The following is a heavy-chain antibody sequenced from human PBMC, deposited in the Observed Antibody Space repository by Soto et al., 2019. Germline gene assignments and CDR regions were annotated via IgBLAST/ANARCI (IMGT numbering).Heavy chain of an antibody. Sequence: EVQLVESGGGLVKPGGSLRLSCAASGFTFSSYSMNWVRQAPGKGLEWVSSISSSSSYIYYADSVKGRFTISRDNAKNSLYLQMNSLRAEDTAVYYCAKIQLGYGACDIWGQGTMVTVSS. J-gene: IGHJ3*02. CDR2: ISSSSSYI. V-gene: IGHV3-21*01. D-gene: IGHD6-6*01. CDR3: AKIQLGYGACDI. CDR1: GFTFSSYS.